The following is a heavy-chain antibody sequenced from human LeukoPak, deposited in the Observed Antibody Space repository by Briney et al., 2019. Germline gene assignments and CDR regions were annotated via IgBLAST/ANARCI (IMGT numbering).Heavy chain of an antibody. CDR2: MNPNSGNT. V-gene: IGHV1-8*03. Sequence: ASVKVSCKASGYTFTSYDINWVRQATGQGLEWMGWMNPNSGNTGYAQKFQGRVTITRNTSISTAYMELSSLRFEDTAVYYCARGLSSGWGPNWFGPWGQGTLVTVSS. J-gene: IGHJ5*02. D-gene: IGHD6-19*01. CDR3: ARGLSSGWGPNWFGP. CDR1: GYTFTSYD.